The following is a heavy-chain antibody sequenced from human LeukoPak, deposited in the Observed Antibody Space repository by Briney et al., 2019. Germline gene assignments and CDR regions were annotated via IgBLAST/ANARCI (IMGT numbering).Heavy chain of an antibody. D-gene: IGHD3-10*01. Sequence: PGGSLRLSCAASGFTFSSYEMNWVRQAPGKGLEWVSYISSSSSTIYYADSVKGRFTISRDNAKNSLYLQMNSLRAEDTAVYYCARVSDLGEFDPWGQGTLVTVSS. CDR3: ARVSDLGEFDP. V-gene: IGHV3-48*01. CDR2: ISSSSSTI. CDR1: GFTFSSYE. J-gene: IGHJ5*02.